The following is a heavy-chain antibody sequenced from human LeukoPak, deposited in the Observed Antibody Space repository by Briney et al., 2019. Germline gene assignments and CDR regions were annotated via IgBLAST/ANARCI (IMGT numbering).Heavy chain of an antibody. J-gene: IGHJ3*02. CDR3: ARVDSGSHEVGGAFDI. Sequence: GGSLRLSCAASGFTFSSYAMHWVRQAPGKGLEWVAVISYDGSNKYYADSVKGRFTISRDNSKNTLYLQMNSLRAEDTAVYYCARVDSGSHEVGGAFDIWGQGTMVTVSS. CDR2: ISYDGSNK. V-gene: IGHV3-30-3*01. CDR1: GFTFSSYA. D-gene: IGHD1-26*01.